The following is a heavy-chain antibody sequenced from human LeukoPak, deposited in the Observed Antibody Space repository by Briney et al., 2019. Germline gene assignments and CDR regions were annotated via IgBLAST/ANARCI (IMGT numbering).Heavy chain of an antibody. CDR3: ARGAELANPQDY. CDR1: GGTFSSYA. Sequence: ASVKVSCKASGGTFSSYAISWVRQAPGQGLEWMGIINPSGGSTSYAQKLQGRVTMTKDTSTRTVYMELSSLRSDDTAVYYCARGAELANPQDYWGQGTLVTVSS. J-gene: IGHJ4*02. V-gene: IGHV1-46*04. CDR2: INPSGGST. D-gene: IGHD1-1*01.